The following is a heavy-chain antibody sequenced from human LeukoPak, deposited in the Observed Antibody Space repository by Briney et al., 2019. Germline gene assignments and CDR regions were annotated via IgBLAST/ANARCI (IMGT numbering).Heavy chain of an antibody. CDR1: GGSVSSDSYY. J-gene: IGHJ4*02. CDR2: IYYSGST. CDR3: ARNNCGGDCPFGGSMGFDY. V-gene: IGHV4-61*01. D-gene: IGHD2-21*02. Sequence: SETLSLTCTVSGGSVSSDSYYWSWIRQPPGKGLEWIGYIYYSGSTNYNPSLKSRVTISVDTSKNQFSLKLSSVTAADTAVYYCARNNCGGDCPFGGSMGFDYWGQGTLVTVSS.